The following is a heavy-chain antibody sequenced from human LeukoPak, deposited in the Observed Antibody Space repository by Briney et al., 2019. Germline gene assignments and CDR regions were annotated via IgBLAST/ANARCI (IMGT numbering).Heavy chain of an antibody. CDR3: AKHSYRSSWYYFDY. D-gene: IGHD6-13*01. V-gene: IGHV3-23*01. Sequence: GGSLRLSCAASGFTFSSYAMSWVRQAPGNGLEWVSAISGSGGSTYYADSVKGRFTISRDNSKNTLYLQMNSLRAEDTAVYYCAKHSYRSSWYYFDYWGQGTLVTVSS. CDR1: GFTFSSYA. J-gene: IGHJ4*02. CDR2: ISGSGGST.